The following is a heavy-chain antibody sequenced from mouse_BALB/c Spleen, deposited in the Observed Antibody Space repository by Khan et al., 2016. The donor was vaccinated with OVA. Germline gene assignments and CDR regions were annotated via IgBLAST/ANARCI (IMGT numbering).Heavy chain of an antibody. D-gene: IGHD3-3*01. CDR1: GFSLTGYG. Sequence: QVQLKQSGPGLVAPSQSLSITCTVSGFSLTGYGVNWVRQPPGKGLEWLGMIWSDGSTDYNSALKSRLSISKDNSKSQVFLQMNSLQTDDTARYYCAREQRLGGFAYWGQGTLVTVSA. J-gene: IGHJ3*01. CDR3: AREQRLGGFAY. CDR2: IWSDGST. V-gene: IGHV2-6-7*01.